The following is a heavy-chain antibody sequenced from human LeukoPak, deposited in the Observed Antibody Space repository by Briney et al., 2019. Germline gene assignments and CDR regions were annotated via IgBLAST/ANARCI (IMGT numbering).Heavy chain of an antibody. CDR3: ARYNPAAPFDY. D-gene: IGHD5-24*01. CDR2: INPNSGGT. J-gene: IGHJ4*02. CDR1: GYTFTGYY. Sequence: ASVKVSCKASGYTFTGYYMHWVRQAPGQGLEWMGRINPNSGGTNYAQKFQGRVTVTRDTSITTAYMELSSLRSDDTAVYYCARYNPAAPFDYWGQGALVTVSS. V-gene: IGHV1-2*06.